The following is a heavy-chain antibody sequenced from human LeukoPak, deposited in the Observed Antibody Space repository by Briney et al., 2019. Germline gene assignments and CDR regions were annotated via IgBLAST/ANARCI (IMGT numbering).Heavy chain of an antibody. Sequence: GGSLRLSCAAAGFTFSNAWMSWVRQAPGKGLEWVGRVKSKTNGGTTDYAAPVKGRFTISRDDSKNTLYLQMNSLKAEDTAVYYCTKDDPTNRAWGQGTLVTVSS. J-gene: IGHJ4*02. D-gene: IGHD2/OR15-2a*01. CDR3: TKDDPTNRA. CDR2: VKSKTNGGTT. V-gene: IGHV3-15*01. CDR1: GFTFSNAW.